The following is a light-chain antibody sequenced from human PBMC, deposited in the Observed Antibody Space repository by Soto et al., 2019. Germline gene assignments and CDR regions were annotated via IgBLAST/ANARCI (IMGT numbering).Light chain of an antibody. V-gene: IGLV1-44*01. CDR2: SDN. J-gene: IGLJ3*02. CDR3: ASWDDSLNGPV. Sequence: QSVLTQPPSASETPGQRVTISCSGSSSNVGGNTINWYQHLPGTAPKLLMYSDNQRPSGVPDRFSGSKSGTSASLAISRLQSDDEADYFCASWDDSLNGPVFGGGTKLTVL. CDR1: SSNVGGNT.